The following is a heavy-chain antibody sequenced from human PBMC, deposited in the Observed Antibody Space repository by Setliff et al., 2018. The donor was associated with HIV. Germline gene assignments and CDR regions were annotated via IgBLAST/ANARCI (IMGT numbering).Heavy chain of an antibody. D-gene: IGHD4-4*01. J-gene: IGHJ6*03. CDR3: AREVRYYYYMDV. V-gene: IGHV4-59*01. Sequence: SETLSLTCTVSGGSISSYYWSWIRQPPGKGLEWIGYIYYSGSTNYNPSLKIRVTISVETSKNQFSLKLSSVTAADTAVYYCAREVRYYYYMDVWGKGTTATVS. CDR2: IYYSGST. CDR1: GGSISSYY.